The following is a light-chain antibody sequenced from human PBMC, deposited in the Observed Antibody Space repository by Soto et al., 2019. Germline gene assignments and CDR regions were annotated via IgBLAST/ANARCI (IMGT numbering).Light chain of an antibody. CDR1: SSDVGGYNY. V-gene: IGLV2-14*01. CDR2: DVS. Sequence: QSVLTQPASVSGSPGQSSTLSCTGTSSDVGGYNYVSWYQQHPGKAPKLMIYDVSNRPSGVSNRFSGSKSGNTASLTISGLQAEDEADYYCSSYTSSSTSLYVFGTGTKVTVL. CDR3: SSYTSSSTSLYV. J-gene: IGLJ1*01.